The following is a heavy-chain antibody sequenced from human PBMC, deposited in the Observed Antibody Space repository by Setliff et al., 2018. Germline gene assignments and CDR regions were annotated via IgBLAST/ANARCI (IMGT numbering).Heavy chain of an antibody. V-gene: IGHV1-18*01. Sequence: ASVKVSCKASEGTFSSYAISWVRQAPGQGLEWMGWISAYNGNTNYAQKLQGRVTMTTDTSTSTAYMELRSLRSDDTAVYYCASDGQGNYNFWSGSYYYYGMDVWGQGTTVTVSS. CDR1: EGTFSSYA. CDR3: ASDGQGNYNFWSGSYYYYGMDV. J-gene: IGHJ6*02. CDR2: ISAYNGNT. D-gene: IGHD3-3*01.